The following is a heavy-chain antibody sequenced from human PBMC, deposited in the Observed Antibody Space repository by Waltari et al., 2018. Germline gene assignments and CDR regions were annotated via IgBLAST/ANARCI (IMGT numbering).Heavy chain of an antibody. V-gene: IGHV4-38-2*01. J-gene: IGHJ5*02. D-gene: IGHD3-10*01. CDR1: GYSISSGYY. CDR3: ARGSGSYSFDP. CDR2: IYHSGGT. Sequence: QVQLQESGPGLVKPSETLSLTCAVSGYSISSGYYWGWIRKPPGKGLEWIGSIYHSGGTAYNPSLNRRVTISLVTPKNQFSLTLRSVTAADTAVYYCARGSGSYSFDPWGQGTLVTVSS.